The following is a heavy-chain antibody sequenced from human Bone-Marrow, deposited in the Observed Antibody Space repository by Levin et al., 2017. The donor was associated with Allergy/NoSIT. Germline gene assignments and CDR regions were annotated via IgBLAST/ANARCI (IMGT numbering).Heavy chain of an antibody. CDR2: IYYSGST. Sequence: SETLSLTCTVSGGSISSGGYYWSWIRQHPGKGLEWIGYIYYSGSTYYNPSLKSRVTISVDTSKNQFSLKLSSVTAADTAVYYCARGAVPYCSSTSCYNWFDPWGQGTLVTVSS. CDR3: ARGAVPYCSSTSCYNWFDP. V-gene: IGHV4-31*03. J-gene: IGHJ5*02. D-gene: IGHD2-2*01. CDR1: GGSISSGGYY.